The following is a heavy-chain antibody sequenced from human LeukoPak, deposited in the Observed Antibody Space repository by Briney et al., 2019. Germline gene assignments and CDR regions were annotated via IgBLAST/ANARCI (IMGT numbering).Heavy chain of an antibody. CDR1: GFTFSSYA. CDR3: GKGLYHDYSGIGDY. Sequence: GGSLRLSCAASGFTFSSYAMSWVRQAPGKGLEWVSAVSASGGNTYYADSVKGRFTISRDNSMNTLYLQVNSLRAEDTAVYYCGKGLYHDYSGIGDYWGQGTLVTVSS. CDR2: VSASGGNT. J-gene: IGHJ4*02. V-gene: IGHV3-23*01. D-gene: IGHD3-22*01.